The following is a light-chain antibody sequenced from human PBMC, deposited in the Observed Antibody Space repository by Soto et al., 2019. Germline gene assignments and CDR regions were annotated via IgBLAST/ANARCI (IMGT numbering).Light chain of an antibody. CDR2: EGS. Sequence: QSVLTQPASVSGSPGQSITISCTGTSSDVGGYNYVSWYQHHPGKAPKLMIYEGSKRPSGVSNRFSGSKSGNTASLTISGLQAEDEADYYCCSYAGSRTIYVFGTGTKVTVL. CDR3: CSYAGSRTIYV. J-gene: IGLJ1*01. CDR1: SSDVGGYNY. V-gene: IGLV2-23*01.